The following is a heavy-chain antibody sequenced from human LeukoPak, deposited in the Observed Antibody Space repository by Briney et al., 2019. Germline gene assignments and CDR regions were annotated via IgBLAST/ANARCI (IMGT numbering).Heavy chain of an antibody. Sequence: VASVKVSCKASGYTFTGYYMHWVRQAPGQGLEWMGWINPKSGGTNYAQKFQGRVTMTRDTSISTAYMEVSRLRYDDTAVYYCARDRGIMVRGTRYYYYGMDVWGQGTTVTVSS. V-gene: IGHV1-2*02. D-gene: IGHD3-10*01. CDR1: GYTFTGYY. J-gene: IGHJ6*02. CDR3: ARDRGIMVRGTRYYYYGMDV. CDR2: INPKSGGT.